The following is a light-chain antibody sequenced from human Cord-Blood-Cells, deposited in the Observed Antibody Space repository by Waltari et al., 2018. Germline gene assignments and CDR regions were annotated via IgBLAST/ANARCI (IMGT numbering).Light chain of an antibody. CDR1: SSDVGGYNY. J-gene: IGLJ1*01. CDR3: SSYTGSNNYV. Sequence: QSALTQPPSASGSPGQSVTISCTGTSSDVGGYNYFSWYQQHPGKAPKRMIYEVSKRPPGVPDRFSGSNSGNTASLTVSGLQAEDEADYYCSSYTGSNNYVFGTGTKVTVL. CDR2: EVS. V-gene: IGLV2-8*01.